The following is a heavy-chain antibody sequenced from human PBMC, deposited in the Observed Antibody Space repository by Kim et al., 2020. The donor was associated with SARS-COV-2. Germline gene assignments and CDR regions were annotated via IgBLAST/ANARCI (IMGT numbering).Heavy chain of an antibody. J-gene: IGHJ4*02. Sequence: GGSLRLSCAASGFTFSSYGMHWVRQAPGKGLEWVAVIWYDGSNKYYADSVKGRFTISRDNSKNTLYLQMNSLRAEDTAVYYCARDQSPLVVPAAVFDYWGQGTLVTVSS. V-gene: IGHV3-33*01. CDR1: GFTFSSYG. CDR2: IWYDGSNK. D-gene: IGHD2-2*01. CDR3: ARDQSPLVVPAAVFDY.